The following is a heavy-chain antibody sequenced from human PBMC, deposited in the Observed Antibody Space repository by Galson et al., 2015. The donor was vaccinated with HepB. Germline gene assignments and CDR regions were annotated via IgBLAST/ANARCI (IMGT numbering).Heavy chain of an antibody. J-gene: IGHJ6*02. CDR2: INQDGGET. CDR3: VGSSWSPLNYYYDMDV. CDR1: GFTFRTYW. Sequence: SLRLSCAASGFTFRTYWMTWVRQAPGKGLEWVANINQDGGETYYVDSVKGRFTISRDNSKNSLYLQMNSLRAEDTAVYYCVGSSWSPLNYYYDMDVWGQGTTVTVSS. V-gene: IGHV3-7*03. D-gene: IGHD6-13*01.